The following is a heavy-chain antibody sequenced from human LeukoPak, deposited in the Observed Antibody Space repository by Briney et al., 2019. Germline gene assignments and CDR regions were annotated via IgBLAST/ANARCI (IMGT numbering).Heavy chain of an antibody. D-gene: IGHD1-26*01. V-gene: IGHV4-28*05. CDR1: GGSISSSNW. J-gene: IGHJ2*01. Sequence: SETLSLTCAVSGGSISSSNWWGWIRQPPGKGLEWIGYVYYSGSIYYNPSLKSRVTMSVDTSKNQFSLKLSSVTAVDTAVYYCARMGPIVGTEGWYFDLWGRGTLVTVSS. CDR2: VYYSGSI. CDR3: ARMGPIVGTEGWYFDL.